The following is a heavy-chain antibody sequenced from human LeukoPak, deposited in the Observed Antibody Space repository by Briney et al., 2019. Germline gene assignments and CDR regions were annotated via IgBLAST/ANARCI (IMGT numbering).Heavy chain of an antibody. CDR2: LNPNNSNT. D-gene: IGHD2-2*01. CDR1: GYTFTGYD. V-gene: IGHV1-8*03. Sequence: ASVKVSCKASGYTFTGYDINWVRQAAGQGLEWMGWLNPNNSNTGYAQKFQGRLTITRDTSTNTTYMELSSLMFDDTAVYYCARAPEGYCTTTRCSTAEYFQVWGQGTLVTVSS. J-gene: IGHJ1*01. CDR3: ARAPEGYCTTTRCSTAEYFQV.